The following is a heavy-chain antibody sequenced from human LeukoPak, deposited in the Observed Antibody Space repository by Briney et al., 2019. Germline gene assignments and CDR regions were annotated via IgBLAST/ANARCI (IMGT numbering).Heavy chain of an antibody. D-gene: IGHD5-12*01. CDR2: INPNSGDS. J-gene: IGHJ4*02. CDR3: VNFGYSNSSYFSS. CDR1: KDTFTVYY. V-gene: IGHV1-2*02. Sequence: ASVNVSCTASKDTFTVYYMHWVRQAPGQGLRWMGWINPNSGDSNYAEKFQGRITMTRDTSISTAYMELRSLTSDDTAVYYCVNFGYSNSSYFSSWGQGTLVTVSS.